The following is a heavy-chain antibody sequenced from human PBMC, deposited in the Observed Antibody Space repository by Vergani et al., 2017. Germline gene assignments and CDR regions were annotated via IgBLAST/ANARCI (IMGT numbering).Heavy chain of an antibody. J-gene: IGHJ4*02. CDR2: TWYEGNNN. V-gene: IGHV3-33*01. D-gene: IGHD5-24*01. Sequence: QVQLVESGGGVVQPGRSLRLSCTPSSFKLGDYGMHWVRQAPGRGLEWVSMTWYEGNNNYYADSVKGRFTISKDISMNTLYLKMNSLRGDDTSVYYCARETRDTPSSLDYWGQGTLVTVSS. CDR1: SFKLGDYG. CDR3: ARETRDTPSSLDY.